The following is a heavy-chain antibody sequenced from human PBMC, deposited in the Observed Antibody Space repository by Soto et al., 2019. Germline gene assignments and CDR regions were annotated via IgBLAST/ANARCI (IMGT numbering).Heavy chain of an antibody. CDR3: ARVSLLWFGDPIKGWFDP. V-gene: IGHV4-30-2*01. Sequence: LRLSCAALGFTFSDHYMDWVRQAPGKGLEWIGYIYHSGSTYYNPSLKSRVTISVDRSKNQFSLKLSSVTAADTAVYYCARVSLLWFGDPIKGWFDPWGQGTLVTVSS. J-gene: IGHJ5*02. CDR1: GFTFSDHY. D-gene: IGHD3-10*01. CDR2: IYHSGST.